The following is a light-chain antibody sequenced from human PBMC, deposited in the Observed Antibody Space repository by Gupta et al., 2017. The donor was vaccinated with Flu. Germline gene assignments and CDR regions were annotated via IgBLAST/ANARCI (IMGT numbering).Light chain of an antibody. Sequence: GSFGCTYVQWYQLRPGRAPTTVIYEDNQRPSGVPDRFSGSIDSSSRSATLTISGLQTEDEADYYCQSFDNTSPWVFGGGTKLTVL. J-gene: IGLJ3*02. CDR1: GSFGCTY. V-gene: IGLV6-57*02. CDR3: QSFDNTSPWV. CDR2: EDN.